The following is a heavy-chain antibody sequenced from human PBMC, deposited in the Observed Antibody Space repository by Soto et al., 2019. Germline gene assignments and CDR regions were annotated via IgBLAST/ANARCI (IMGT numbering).Heavy chain of an antibody. D-gene: IGHD3-9*01. CDR2: ISHSGKT. Sequence: PSETMSVTCAVYGGNFSGYYWSWISQNTGKGLEWIGTISHSGKTIYNPSLKSRLAMSLDASRNQFSLRLTSVTAADAAVYFCARQMRGPIPHFGWLSPVASWGPGTLVTVSS. J-gene: IGHJ5*02. CDR1: GGNFSGYY. CDR3: ARQMRGPIPHFGWLSPVAS. V-gene: IGHV4-34*01.